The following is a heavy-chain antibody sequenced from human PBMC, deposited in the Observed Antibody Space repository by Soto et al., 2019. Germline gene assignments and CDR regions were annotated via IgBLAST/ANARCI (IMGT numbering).Heavy chain of an antibody. CDR3: AREPRDGDLRTIDY. Sequence: PSETLSLTCTVSGGSISSGGYYWSWIRQHPGKGLEWIGYIYYSGSTYYNTSLKSRVTISVDTSKNQFSLKLSSVTAADTAVYYCAREPRDGDLRTIDYWGQGTLVTVSS. V-gene: IGHV4-31*03. J-gene: IGHJ4*02. CDR2: IYYSGST. CDR1: GGSISSGGYY. D-gene: IGHD4-17*01.